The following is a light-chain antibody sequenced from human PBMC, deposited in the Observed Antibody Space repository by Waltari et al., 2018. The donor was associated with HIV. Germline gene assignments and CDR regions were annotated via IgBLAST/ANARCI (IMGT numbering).Light chain of an antibody. V-gene: IGLV2-23*02. CDR1: SSALGIYNL. CDR2: EVN. Sequence: QSALTQPASVSGSLGQSISISCSGSSSALGIYNLVSWYQVSPGKAPKLIIHEVNKRPSGVSDRFSGSKSGKTASLTISGLQTEDEADYYCCSYAGDSNYVFGTGTKVTVL. J-gene: IGLJ1*01. CDR3: CSYAGDSNYV.